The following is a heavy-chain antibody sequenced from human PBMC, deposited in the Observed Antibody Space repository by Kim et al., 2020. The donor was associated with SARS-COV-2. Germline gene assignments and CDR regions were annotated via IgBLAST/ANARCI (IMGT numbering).Heavy chain of an antibody. CDR1: GFTFGDYA. D-gene: IGHD3-3*01. CDR2: IRSKAYGGTT. J-gene: IGHJ6*02. V-gene: IGHV3-49*04. Sequence: GGSLRLSCTASGFTFGDYAMSWVRQAPGKGLEWVGFIRSKAYGGTTEYAASVKGRFTISRDDSKSIAYLQMNSLKTEDTAVYYCTRPISPYYDFWSGYGYYYYGMDVWGQGTTVTVSS. CDR3: TRPISPYYDFWSGYGYYYYGMDV.